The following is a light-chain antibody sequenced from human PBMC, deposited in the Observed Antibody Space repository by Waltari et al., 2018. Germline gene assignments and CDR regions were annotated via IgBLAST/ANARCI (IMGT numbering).Light chain of an antibody. Sequence: DNQITQSQSSQSKSQEDRDTITCRASLRISSYLNWYQQKPGKAPKLLIYAASSLQSGVPSRFSGSGSGTDFTLTISSLQPEDFATYYCQQTYSTLFTFGPGTKVDIK. V-gene: IGKV1-39*01. J-gene: IGKJ3*01. CDR3: QQTYSTLFT. CDR1: LRISSY. CDR2: AAS.